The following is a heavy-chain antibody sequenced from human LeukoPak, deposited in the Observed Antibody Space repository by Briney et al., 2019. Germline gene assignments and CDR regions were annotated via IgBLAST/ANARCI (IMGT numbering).Heavy chain of an antibody. D-gene: IGHD3-22*01. V-gene: IGHV3-74*01. CDR2: INSDGNSP. Sequence: RGSLRLSCAASGFAFKNVWMDCGPQGPREGLGWVSRINSDGNSPTYADSVKGRFNITRDHEKNTLYLQMNNLSAEDRAVYYCASGPSSGYHYTLGSWGQGTLVTVSS. CDR1: GFAFKNVW. J-gene: IGHJ5*02. CDR3: ASGPSSGYHYTLGS.